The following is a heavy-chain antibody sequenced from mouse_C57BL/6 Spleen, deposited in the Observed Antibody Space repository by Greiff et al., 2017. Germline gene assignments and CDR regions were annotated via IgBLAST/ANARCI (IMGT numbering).Heavy chain of an antibody. Sequence: EVQRVESGGGLVKPGGSLKLSCAASGFTFSSYAMSWVRQTPEKRLEWVATICDGGSYTYYPDNVKGRFTLSRDNAKNNLYLQMRHLESEDTAMYYCASFTTVVTHYWGQGTTLTVSS. J-gene: IGHJ2*01. D-gene: IGHD1-1*01. CDR2: ICDGGSYT. CDR3: ASFTTVVTHY. V-gene: IGHV5-4*01. CDR1: GFTFSSYA.